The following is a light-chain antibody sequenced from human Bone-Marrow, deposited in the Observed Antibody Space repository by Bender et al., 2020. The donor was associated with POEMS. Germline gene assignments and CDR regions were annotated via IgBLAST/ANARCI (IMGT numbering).Light chain of an antibody. CDR3: QSTDSSGPYYV. V-gene: IGLV3-25*03. J-gene: IGLJ1*01. CDR2: KDT. CDR1: ELPNQY. Sequence: SSELTQPPSVSVSPGQTARITCSGDELPNQYSYWYQQKPGQAPLLVIYKDTERPSGIPERFSGSSSGTTVTLTISGVQAEDEADYYCQSTDSSGPYYVFGTGTKLTVL.